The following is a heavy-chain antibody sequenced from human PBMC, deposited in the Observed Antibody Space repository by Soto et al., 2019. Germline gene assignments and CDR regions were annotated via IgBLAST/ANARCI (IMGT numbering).Heavy chain of an antibody. CDR3: ARGRGFDY. V-gene: IGHV4-4*02. CDR1: SASIISSGTW. Sequence: QVQLQESGPGLVKPSGTLSLTCAVSSASIISSGTWWSWVRQPPGKGLEWIGEISYSGSTNYNPSLKSRVTISVDKSKNQFSLKLNSVTAADTAVYYCARGRGFDYWGQGALVTVSS. CDR2: ISYSGST. J-gene: IGHJ4*02.